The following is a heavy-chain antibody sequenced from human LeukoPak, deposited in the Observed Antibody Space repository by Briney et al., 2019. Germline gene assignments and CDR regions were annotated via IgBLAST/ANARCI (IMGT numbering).Heavy chain of an antibody. D-gene: IGHD3-22*01. CDR2: ISGKGGST. CDR1: GFTFSTYA. V-gene: IGHV3-64*02. Sequence: GGSLRLSCAASGFTFSTYAMHWVRQAPGKGLEYVSAISGKGGSTYYADSVKGRFTISKDISKNTLYMRMSSLRAEDTAVYFCAKRRYDSSGHFDSWGQGTLVTVSS. J-gene: IGHJ4*02. CDR3: AKRRYDSSGHFDS.